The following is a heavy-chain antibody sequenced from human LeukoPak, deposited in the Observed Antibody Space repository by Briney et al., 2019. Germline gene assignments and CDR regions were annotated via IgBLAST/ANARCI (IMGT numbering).Heavy chain of an antibody. CDR3: AGAGRDGYNYPY. J-gene: IGHJ4*02. D-gene: IGHD5-24*01. CDR1: GGSISSSTYY. CDR2: INYSGST. Sequence: PSETLSLTCTVSGGSISSSTYYWGWIRQPPGKGLEWIGSINYSGSTFYNPSLKSRVTISVDTSKNQFSLILSSVTAADTAVYYCAGAGRDGYNYPYWGQGTLVTVSS. V-gene: IGHV4-39*01.